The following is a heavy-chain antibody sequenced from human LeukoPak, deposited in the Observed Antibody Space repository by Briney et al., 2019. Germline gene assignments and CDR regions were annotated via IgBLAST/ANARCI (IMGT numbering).Heavy chain of an antibody. CDR1: GFTFTSNA. Sequence: GGSLRLSCAASGFTFTSNAMGWVRKAPGKGLDLVSAISGSGRSTYYADSVKGRFTISRDNSKNALYLQMTSLRAEDTAVYYCAKPGYSSGWYNAFDIWGQGTMVTVSS. J-gene: IGHJ3*02. V-gene: IGHV3-23*01. CDR3: AKPGYSSGWYNAFDI. CDR2: ISGSGRST. D-gene: IGHD6-19*01.